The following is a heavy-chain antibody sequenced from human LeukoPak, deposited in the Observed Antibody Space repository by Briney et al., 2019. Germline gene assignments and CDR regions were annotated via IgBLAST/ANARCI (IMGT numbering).Heavy chain of an antibody. Sequence: SETLSLTCAVYGGSFSGYYWSWIRQPPGKGLEWIGEINHSGSTNYNPSLKSRVTMSVDTSKNQFSLKLSSVTAADTAVYYCARVSSSAYYYYYMDVWGKGTTVTVSS. D-gene: IGHD6-6*01. CDR3: ARVSSSAYYYYYMDV. V-gene: IGHV4-34*01. CDR2: INHSGST. J-gene: IGHJ6*03. CDR1: GGSFSGYY.